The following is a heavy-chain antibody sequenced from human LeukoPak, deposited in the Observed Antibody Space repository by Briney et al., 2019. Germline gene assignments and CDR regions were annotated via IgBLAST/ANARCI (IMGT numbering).Heavy chain of an antibody. D-gene: IGHD2-15*01. CDR1: GFTFDDYA. J-gene: IGHJ6*02. CDR3: AKDTRGCSGGSCSIDYYYGMDV. Sequence: GGSLRLSCAASGFTFDDYAMHWVRQAPGKGLEWVSVISWNSGSIGYADSVKGRFTISRDDAKNSLYLQMNSLRAEDTALYYCAKDTRGCSGGSCSIDYYYGMDVWGQGTTVTVSS. CDR2: ISWNSGSI. V-gene: IGHV3-9*01.